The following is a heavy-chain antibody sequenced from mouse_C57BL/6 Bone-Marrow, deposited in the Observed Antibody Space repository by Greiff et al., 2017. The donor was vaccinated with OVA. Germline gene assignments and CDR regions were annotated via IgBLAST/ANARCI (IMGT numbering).Heavy chain of an antibody. V-gene: IGHV1-64*01. CDR3: ARGGTVVGPPWFAY. D-gene: IGHD1-1*01. CDR2: IHPNSGST. CDR1: GYTFTSYW. Sequence: QVQLQQPGAELVKPGASVKLSCKASGYTFTSYWMHWVKPRPGQGLEWIGMIHPNSGSTNYNEKFKRKATLTVDKSSSTAYMQLSSLTSEDSAVYYCARGGTVVGPPWFAYWGQGTLVTVSA. J-gene: IGHJ3*01.